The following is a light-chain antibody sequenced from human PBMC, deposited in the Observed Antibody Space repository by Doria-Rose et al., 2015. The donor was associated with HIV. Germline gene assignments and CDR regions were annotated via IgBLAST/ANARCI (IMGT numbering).Light chain of an antibody. Sequence: TQSPGTLSLSPGERATLSCRASQSFSSTYLAWYQQKPDQAPSLLIYDGSTRATAMPDRFSASGSGTDFTLTINRLWPEDFALYYCHQYGTSWTFGQGTKVEI. CDR3: HQYGTSWT. CDR1: QSFSSTY. V-gene: IGKV3-20*01. CDR2: DGS. J-gene: IGKJ1*01.